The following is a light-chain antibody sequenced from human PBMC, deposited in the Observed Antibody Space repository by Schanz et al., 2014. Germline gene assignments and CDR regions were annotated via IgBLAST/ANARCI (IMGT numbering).Light chain of an antibody. J-gene: IGKJ2*01. Sequence: ESVLTQSPGTLSLSPGERVTLSCRASQTVASDYLAWYQHIPGQAPRLLIYGASSRPTGIPDRFSGSGSGTDFTLTISRLEPEDFAVYYCQQRSNWPQTFGQGTKLEIK. CDR3: QQRSNWPQT. CDR1: QTVASDY. CDR2: GAS. V-gene: IGKV3D-20*02.